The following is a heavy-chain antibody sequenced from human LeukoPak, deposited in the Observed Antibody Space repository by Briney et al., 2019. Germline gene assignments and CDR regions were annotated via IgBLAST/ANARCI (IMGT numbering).Heavy chain of an antibody. CDR1: GFTFSSYG. CDR2: IWYDGSNK. CDR3: ATGGPSGSYYRIGF. V-gene: IGHV3-33*01. D-gene: IGHD3-10*01. J-gene: IGHJ4*02. Sequence: PGRSLSLSCAASGFTFSSYGMHWVRQAPGKGLEWVAVIWYDGSNKYYADSVKGRFNISRDNSKNTLYLQMNSLRVEDTAVYYCATGGPSGSYYRIGFWGQGTLVTVSS.